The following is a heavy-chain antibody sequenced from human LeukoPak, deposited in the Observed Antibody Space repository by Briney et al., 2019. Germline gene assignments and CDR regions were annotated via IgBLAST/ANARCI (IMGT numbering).Heavy chain of an antibody. Sequence: GGSLRLSCAASGVTFSSDAMSWVRQAPGKGLEWVSAISGSGGSTYYADSVKGRFTISRDNSKNTLYLQMNSLRAEDTAVYYCAKRQGIAAAGHYYFDYWGQGTLVTVSS. CDR3: AKRQGIAAAGHYYFDY. CDR1: GVTFSSDA. CDR2: ISGSGGST. J-gene: IGHJ4*02. D-gene: IGHD6-13*01. V-gene: IGHV3-23*01.